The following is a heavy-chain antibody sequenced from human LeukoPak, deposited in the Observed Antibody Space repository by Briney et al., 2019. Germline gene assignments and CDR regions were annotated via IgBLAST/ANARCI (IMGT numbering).Heavy chain of an antibody. V-gene: IGHV4-39*02. Sequence: SETLSLTCTVSGGSISSSSYNWGWIRQPPGKGLEWIGSIYYSGSTYYNPSLKSRVTVSVDTSKNQFSLKLSSVPAADTAVYYCARDWAGTTLFDYWGQGTLVPVSS. CDR2: IYYSGST. J-gene: IGHJ4*02. D-gene: IGHD1-1*01. CDR1: GGSISSSSYN. CDR3: ARDWAGTTLFDY.